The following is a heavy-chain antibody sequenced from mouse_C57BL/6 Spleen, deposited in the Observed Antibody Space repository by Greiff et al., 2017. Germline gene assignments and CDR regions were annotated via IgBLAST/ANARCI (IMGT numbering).Heavy chain of an antibody. D-gene: IGHD2-1*01. V-gene: IGHV14-2*01. J-gene: IGHJ2*01. CDR3: ARGNYGY. CDR2: IDPEGGET. CDR1: GFNIKDYY. Sequence: EVQLQQSGAELVKPGASVKLSCTATGFNIKDYYMHWVKKRTEQGLEWIGRIDPEGGETDYAPKFQSQTTITADTSSNTDYLQLSSLTSEDTAVYYCARGNYGYWGQGTTLTVSS.